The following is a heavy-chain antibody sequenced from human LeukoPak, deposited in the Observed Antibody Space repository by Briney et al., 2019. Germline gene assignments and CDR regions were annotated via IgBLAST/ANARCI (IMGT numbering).Heavy chain of an antibody. D-gene: IGHD1-1*01. J-gene: IGHJ4*02. CDR2: ISYDGSNK. CDR3: AKRTTGTTYGDYYFDY. CDR1: GFIFSSYG. Sequence: PGGSLRLSCAAFGFIFSSYGMHWVRQAPGKGLEWVAVISYDGSNKYYADSVKGRFTISRDNSKNTLYLQMNSLRAEDTAVYYCAKRTTGTTYGDYYFDYWGQGALVTVSS. V-gene: IGHV3-30*18.